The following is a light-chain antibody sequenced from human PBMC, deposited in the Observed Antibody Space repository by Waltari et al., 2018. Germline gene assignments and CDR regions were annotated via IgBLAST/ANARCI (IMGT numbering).Light chain of an antibody. CDR3: QQCLTYPQA. J-gene: IGKJ5*01. CDR2: DAS. V-gene: IGKV1-13*02. CDR1: QGIRSG. Sequence: AIQLTQSPSSLSASIGDRVTISCRASQGIRSGLAWYQQKPGQTPKLLIYDASTLDSGVPSRFSGSGSGTDFTLTISSLQPEDFATYYCQQCLTYPQAFGQGTRLEIK.